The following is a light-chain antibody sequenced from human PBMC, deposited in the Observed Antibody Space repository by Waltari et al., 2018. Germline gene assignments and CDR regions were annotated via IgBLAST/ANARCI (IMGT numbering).Light chain of an antibody. CDR1: QNVSSN. CDR3: QQYNNWPLT. Sequence: EIVMTQSPATLSVSPVERATLSCRARQNVSSNLAWYQQKPGQAPRLLIYGVSIRATGVPARFSGSGSGTEFTLSISSLQSEDFAVYSCQQYNNWPLTFGGGTKVEIK. V-gene: IGKV3-15*01. CDR2: GVS. J-gene: IGKJ4*01.